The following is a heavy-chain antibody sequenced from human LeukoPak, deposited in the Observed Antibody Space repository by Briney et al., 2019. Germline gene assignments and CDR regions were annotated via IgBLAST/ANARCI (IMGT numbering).Heavy chain of an antibody. Sequence: GGSLRLSCAASEFTFSHHWMTWVRQAPGKGLELVANIKQDGSETYYVDSVKGRFTISRDNAKNSLDMQMNSLRVEDTAVYYCARRDVRYSYGYYYYYYYMDVWGKGTTVTVSS. CDR1: EFTFSHHW. CDR3: ARRDVRYSYGYYYYYYYMDV. CDR2: IKQDGSET. D-gene: IGHD5-18*01. V-gene: IGHV3-7*01. J-gene: IGHJ6*03.